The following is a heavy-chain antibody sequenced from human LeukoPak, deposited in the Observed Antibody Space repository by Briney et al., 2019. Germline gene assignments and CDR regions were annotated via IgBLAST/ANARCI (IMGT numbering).Heavy chain of an antibody. CDR3: ARVPDRTSCYDY. Sequence: ASVKVSYKASGYTLTGYYMHWVRQAPGQGLEWMGWINPNSGGTNYAQKFQGRVTMTRDTSISTAYMELSRLRSDDTAVYYCARVPDRTSCYDYWGQGTLVTVSS. J-gene: IGHJ4*02. CDR2: INPNSGGT. D-gene: IGHD2-2*01. CDR1: GYTLTGYY. V-gene: IGHV1-2*02.